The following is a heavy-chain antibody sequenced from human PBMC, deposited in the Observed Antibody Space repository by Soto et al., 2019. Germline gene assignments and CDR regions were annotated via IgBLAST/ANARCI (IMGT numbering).Heavy chain of an antibody. D-gene: IGHD3-3*01. V-gene: IGHV3-23*01. Sequence: GGSLRLSCAASGFTFSTYAMTWVRQAPGKGLEWASIISSSGDGTYYVDSVKGRFTISRDNSRNTLNLQMNSLRAEDTAVYYCAKDGDFWSWGMDVWGQGTTVTVSS. CDR3: AKDGDFWSWGMDV. CDR2: ISSSGDGT. CDR1: GFTFSTYA. J-gene: IGHJ6*02.